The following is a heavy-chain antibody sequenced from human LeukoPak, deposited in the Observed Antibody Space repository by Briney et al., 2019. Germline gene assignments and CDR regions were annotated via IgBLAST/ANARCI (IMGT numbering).Heavy chain of an antibody. CDR1: GFPFSTYS. Sequence: GGSLRLSCAASGFPFSTYSMNWVRQAPGKGLEWVSYISSSSTNIYYADSVKGRFTISRDNAKNSLYLQINSLRAEDTAVYYCARDRSSGWYLTPGFDPWGQGTLVTVSS. CDR3: ARDRSSGWYLTPGFDP. J-gene: IGHJ5*02. V-gene: IGHV3-48*04. CDR2: ISSSSTNI. D-gene: IGHD6-19*01.